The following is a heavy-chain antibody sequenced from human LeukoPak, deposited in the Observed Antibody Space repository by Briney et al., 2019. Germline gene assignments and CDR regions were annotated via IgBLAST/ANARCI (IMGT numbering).Heavy chain of an antibody. CDR1: GGSISSGGYY. D-gene: IGHD2-21*01. CDR2: IYHSGST. J-gene: IGHJ4*02. Sequence: SETLSLTCTVSGGSISSGGYYWSWIRQPPGKGLEWIGYIYHSGSTYYNPSLKSRVTISVDRSKNQFSLKLSSVTAADTAVYYCASVAYCGGDCKLDYWGQGTLVTVSS. CDR3: ASVAYCGGDCKLDY. V-gene: IGHV4-30-2*01.